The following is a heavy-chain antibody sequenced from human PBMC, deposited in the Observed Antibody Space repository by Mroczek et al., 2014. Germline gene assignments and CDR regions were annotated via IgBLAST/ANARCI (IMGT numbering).Heavy chain of an antibody. Sequence: QVQLQQWGAGLLKPSETLSLTCAVYGGSFSGYYWSWIRQPPGKGLEWIGEINHSGSTNYNPSLKSRVTISVDTSKNQFSLKLSSVTAADTAVYYCARARYYYDSSGYYHRRYYYMDVWGKGTTVTVSS. CDR2: INHSGST. CDR3: ARARYYYDSSGYYHRRYYYMDV. J-gene: IGHJ6*03. CDR1: GGSFSGYY. D-gene: IGHD3-22*01. V-gene: IGHV4-34*01.